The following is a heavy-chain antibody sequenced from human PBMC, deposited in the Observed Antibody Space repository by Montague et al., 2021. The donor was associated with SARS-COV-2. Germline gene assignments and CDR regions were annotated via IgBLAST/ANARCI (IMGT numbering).Heavy chain of an antibody. D-gene: IGHD3-3*01. CDR2: IYYSGST. Sequence: SETLSLTCTVSGGSISSSSYYWGWIRQPPGKGLEWIGNIYYSGSTYYNPSLKSRVTISVDTSKNQFSLKLSSVTAADTAVYYCARQKMGSVTSFGVVMHDRWFDQWGQGTLVTVSS. V-gene: IGHV4-39*01. J-gene: IGHJ5*02. CDR1: GGSISSSSYY. CDR3: ARQKMGSVTSFGVVMHDRWFDQ.